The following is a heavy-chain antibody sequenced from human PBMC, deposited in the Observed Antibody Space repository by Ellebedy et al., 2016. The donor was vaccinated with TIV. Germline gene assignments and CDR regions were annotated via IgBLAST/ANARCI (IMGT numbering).Heavy chain of an antibody. J-gene: IGHJ2*01. CDR3: ARDFRNWYFDL. CDR1: GFTFSNYD. V-gene: IGHV3-13*01. CDR2: IATTGDT. Sequence: GGSLRLXXAASGFTFSNYDMHWVRQGSGKRLEWVSGIATTGDTSYAGSLKGGFTISRENAKNSLYLQMSSLSVGDTAVYYCARDFRNWYFDLWGRGILVTVSS.